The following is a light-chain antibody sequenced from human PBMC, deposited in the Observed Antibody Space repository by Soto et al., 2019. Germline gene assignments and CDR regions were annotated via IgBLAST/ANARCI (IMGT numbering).Light chain of an antibody. CDR3: QQYNQWPPA. Sequence: EIVMTQSPATLSVSPGERATLSCRASQSVSSNLAWYQQKPGQAPRLLIYGASTRATGIPARFSGSGSGTEFTLTISSLQSEEFAVYYCQQYNQWPPAFGPGTKVDIK. J-gene: IGKJ3*01. V-gene: IGKV3-15*01. CDR2: GAS. CDR1: QSVSSN.